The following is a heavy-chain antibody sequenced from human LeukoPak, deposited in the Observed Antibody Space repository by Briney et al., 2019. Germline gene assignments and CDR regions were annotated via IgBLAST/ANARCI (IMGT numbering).Heavy chain of an antibody. CDR2: IYYSGST. Sequence: PSETLSLTCTVSGGSISSSSYYWGWIRQPPGKGLEWIGSIYYSGSTYYNPSLKSRVTISVDTSKNQFSLKLSSVTAADTAVYYCARLRYFDWLTYYFDYWGQGTLVTVSS. CDR1: GGSISSSSYY. CDR3: ARLRYFDWLTYYFDY. V-gene: IGHV4-39*01. D-gene: IGHD3-9*01. J-gene: IGHJ4*02.